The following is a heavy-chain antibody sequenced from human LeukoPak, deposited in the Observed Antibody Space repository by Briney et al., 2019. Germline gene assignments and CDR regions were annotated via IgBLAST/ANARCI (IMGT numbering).Heavy chain of an antibody. CDR2: INPNSGGT. CDR1: GYTFTGYY. V-gene: IGHV1-2*02. CDR3: ARAQQTKGGDSFDP. J-gene: IGHJ5*02. D-gene: IGHD2-8*01. Sequence: ASVKVSCKASGYTFTGYYMHWVRQAPGQGLERMGWINPNSGGTNYAQKFQGRVTMTRDTSISTAYMELSRLRSDDTAVYYCARAQQTKGGDSFDPWGQGTLVTVSS.